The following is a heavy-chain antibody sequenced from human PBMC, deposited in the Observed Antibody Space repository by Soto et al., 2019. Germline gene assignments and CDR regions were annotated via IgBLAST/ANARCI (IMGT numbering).Heavy chain of an antibody. CDR2: ISWNSGSI. D-gene: IGHD3-10*01. CDR1: GFTFDDYA. Sequence: EVQLVESGGGLVQPGRSLRLSCAASGFTFDDYAMHWVRQAPGKGLEWVSGISWNSGSIGYAVSVKGRFTISRDNAKNSLYLQMNSLRAEDTALYYCARTYGSGSYPHYFDYWGQGTLVTVSS. J-gene: IGHJ4*02. CDR3: ARTYGSGSYPHYFDY. V-gene: IGHV3-9*01.